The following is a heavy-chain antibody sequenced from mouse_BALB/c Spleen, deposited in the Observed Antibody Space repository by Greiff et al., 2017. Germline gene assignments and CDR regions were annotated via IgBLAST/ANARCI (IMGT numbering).Heavy chain of an antibody. CDR2: INPNNGGT. CDR3: ARRQYGNYGLAY. D-gene: IGHD2-10*02. J-gene: IGHJ3*01. Sequence: DVQLVESGPELVKPGASVKIPCKASGYTFTDYNMDWVKQSHGKSLEWIGDINPNNGGTIYNQKFKGKATLTVDKSSSTAYMELRSLTSEDTAVYYCARRQYGNYGLAYWGQGTLVTVSA. V-gene: IGHV1-18*01. CDR1: GYTFTDYN.